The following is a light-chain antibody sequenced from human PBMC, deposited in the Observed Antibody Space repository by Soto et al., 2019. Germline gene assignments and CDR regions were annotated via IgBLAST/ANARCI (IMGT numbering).Light chain of an antibody. CDR2: HAS. V-gene: IGKV3-20*01. J-gene: IGKJ2*01. CDR1: QSVSNSY. CDR3: QQYGSSPVT. Sequence: EIVLTQSPGTLSLSPGERATLSCRASQSVSNSYLAWYQQKPGQAPRLLIFHASSRATGIPDRFSGSGSGTDFTLTISRLEPEDFAVYYCQQYGSSPVTFGRGTKLEIK.